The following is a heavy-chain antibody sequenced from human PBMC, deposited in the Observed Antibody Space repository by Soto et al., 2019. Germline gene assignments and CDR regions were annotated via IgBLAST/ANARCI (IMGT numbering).Heavy chain of an antibody. J-gene: IGHJ5*02. Sequence: LSLTCTVSGGSISSGDYYWNWIRQPPGKGLEWVSYISSSSSYTNYADSVKGRFTISRDNAKNSLYLQMNSLRAEDTAVYYCANSPPGDQLSWVDPWGQGTLVTVSS. V-gene: IGHV3-11*06. CDR3: ANSPPGDQLSWVDP. CDR1: GGSISSGDYY. D-gene: IGHD3-10*01. CDR2: ISSSSSYT.